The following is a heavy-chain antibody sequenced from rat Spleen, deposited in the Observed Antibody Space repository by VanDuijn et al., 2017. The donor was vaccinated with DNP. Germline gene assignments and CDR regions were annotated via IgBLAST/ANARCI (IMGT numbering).Heavy chain of an antibody. CDR3: VRWNSGHFDY. D-gene: IGHD4-3*01. CDR2: IGSDGYAP. V-gene: IGHV5-22*01. CDR1: GFTFSDYY. J-gene: IGHJ2*01. Sequence: EVQVVESGGGLVQPGNSLKLSCAASGFTFSDYYMAWVRQAPTRGLEWVAYIGSDGYAPYYGVSVKGRFTISRDNAKSTLYLQMNSLRSEDMATYYCVRWNSGHFDYWGQGVMVTVSS.